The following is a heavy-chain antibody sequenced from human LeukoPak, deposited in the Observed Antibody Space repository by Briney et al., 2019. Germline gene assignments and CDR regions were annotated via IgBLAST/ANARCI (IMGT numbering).Heavy chain of an antibody. V-gene: IGHV1-18*01. Sequence: ASVKVSCKASGYTFTSYGISWVRQAPGQGLEWMGWISAYNGNTNYAQKLQGRVTMTTDTSTSTAYMELRSLRSDDTAVYYCARDSVRSPKGTFDELLYNWGQGTLVTVSS. D-gene: IGHD2-2*02. CDR3: ARDSVRSPKGTFDELLYN. CDR2: ISAYNGNT. J-gene: IGHJ4*02. CDR1: GYTFTSYG.